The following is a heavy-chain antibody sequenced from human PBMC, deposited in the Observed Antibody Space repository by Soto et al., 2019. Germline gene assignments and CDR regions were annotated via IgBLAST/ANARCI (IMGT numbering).Heavy chain of an antibody. CDR3: VRVRRDGYYY. J-gene: IGHJ1*01. D-gene: IGHD5-12*01. Sequence: PGGGVRLSCAASEVSFNRYWMFWVRQPPGKGLVRVSHINSDGSIRTYEDSMKGRFTISRDNAKNTLNLQMNSLGAEDTALYYCVRVRRDGYYYWGQGTQVTVSS. CDR1: EVSFNRYW. V-gene: IGHV3-74*01. CDR2: INSDGSIR.